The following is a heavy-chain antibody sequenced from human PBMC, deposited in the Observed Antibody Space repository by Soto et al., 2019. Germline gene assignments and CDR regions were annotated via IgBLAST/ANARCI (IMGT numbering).Heavy chain of an antibody. CDR3: ARVRRGFWSGYYYYYYGMDV. D-gene: IGHD3-3*01. CDR1: GGSISSGGYY. V-gene: IGHV4-31*03. CDR2: IYYSGST. Sequence: QVQLQESGPGLVKPSQTLSLTCTVSGGSISSGGYYWSWIRQHPGKGPEWIGYIYYSGSTYYNPSLKSRVTISVDTSKNQFSLKLSSVTAADTAVYYCARVRRGFWSGYYYYYYGMDVWGQGTTVTVSS. J-gene: IGHJ6*02.